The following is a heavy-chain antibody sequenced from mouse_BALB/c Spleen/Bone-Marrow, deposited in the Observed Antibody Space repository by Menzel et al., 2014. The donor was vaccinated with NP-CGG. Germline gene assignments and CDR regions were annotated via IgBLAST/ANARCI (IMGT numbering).Heavy chain of an antibody. D-gene: IGHD2-14*01. CDR3: ARSGKVRNAMDY. CDR1: GYTFTDYA. J-gene: IGHJ4*01. CDR2: ISSYYGDA. V-gene: IGHV1S137*01. Sequence: QVTLKVCGAELVRPGVSVKISCKGSGYTFTDYAIHWVKQSHAKSLEWIGLISSYYGDASYNQKFKGKATMTFDKSSSTAYMDLARLTSEDSAIYYCARSGKVRNAMDYWGQGTSVTVSS.